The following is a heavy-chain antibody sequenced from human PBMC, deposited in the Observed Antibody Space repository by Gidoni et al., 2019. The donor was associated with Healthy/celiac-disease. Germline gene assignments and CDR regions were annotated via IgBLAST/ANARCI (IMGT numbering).Heavy chain of an antibody. CDR3: ARVFGTAGEHCSGGSCPGSDFDY. CDR2: IYYSGST. J-gene: IGHJ4*02. CDR1: AGSISSGGYY. V-gene: IGHV4-31*03. Sequence: QVQLQESGPVLVQPSQTLSLTCTVSAGSISSGGYYWNWSRQHPGKGLEWIGYIYYSGSTSSNPSLKSRVTISVDTSKNQFSLKLSSVTAADTAVYYCARVFGTAGEHCSGGSCPGSDFDYWGQGTLVTVSS. D-gene: IGHD2-15*01.